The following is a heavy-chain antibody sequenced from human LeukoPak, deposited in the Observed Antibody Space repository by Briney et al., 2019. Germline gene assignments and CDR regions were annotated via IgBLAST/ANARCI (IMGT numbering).Heavy chain of an antibody. CDR2: IIPIFGTA. CDR1: GGTFSSYA. Sequence: SVKVSCKASGGTFSSYAISWVRQAPGQGLEWMGGIIPIFGTANYAQKFQGSVTITTDESTSTAYMELSSLRSEDTAVYYFARDLVVSSPSDAFDIWGQGTMVTVSS. V-gene: IGHV1-69*05. CDR3: ARDLVVSSPSDAFDI. J-gene: IGHJ3*02. D-gene: IGHD3-22*01.